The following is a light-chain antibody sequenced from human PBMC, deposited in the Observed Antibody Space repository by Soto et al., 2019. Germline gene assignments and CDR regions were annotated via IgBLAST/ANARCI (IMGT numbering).Light chain of an antibody. CDR3: QQYGSSPRT. CDR2: GAS. V-gene: IGKV3-20*01. J-gene: IGKJ1*01. CDR1: QSVSSSY. Sequence: EIVLTQSPGTLSLSPGERATLSCRASQSVSSSYLAWYQQKPGQAPRLLIYGASSRDTGIPDRFSGSGSGTDFTLTISRLEPEDFAVYYFQQYGSSPRTFGQGTKVEIK.